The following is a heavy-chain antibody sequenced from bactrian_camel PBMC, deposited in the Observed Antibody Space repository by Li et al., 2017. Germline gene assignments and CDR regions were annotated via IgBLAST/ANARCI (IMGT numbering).Heavy chain of an antibody. D-gene: IGHD1*01. CDR3: AHGGLGSFCSLNQRDYRF. CDR2: IASDGTT. J-gene: IGHJ4*01. V-gene: IGHV3S53*01. Sequence: HVQLVESGGDSVQAGGSLRLSCAVSGYAVSYTEYCMGWFRQVPGEEREVVANIASDGTTTYADSVKGRFAISRDASIPTLYLQMNSLKPDDTAMYYCAHGGLGSFCSLNQRDYRFWGQGTQVTVS. CDR1: GYAVSYTE.